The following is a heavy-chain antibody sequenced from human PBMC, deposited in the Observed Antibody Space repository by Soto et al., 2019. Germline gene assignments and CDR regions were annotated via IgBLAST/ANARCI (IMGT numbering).Heavy chain of an antibody. J-gene: IGHJ5*02. CDR1: ANTFTDYY. D-gene: IGHD3-3*01. CDR2: VNPKSGVA. CDR3: ARVRDWFDP. Sequence: ASVKVSCKASANTFTDYYIHWIRQAPGQGLEWMGWVNPKSGVATYAQNFRGRVTMTRDTSISTAYMDLSRATSDDTAVYYCARVRDWFDPWGQGTLVTVSS. V-gene: IGHV1-2*02.